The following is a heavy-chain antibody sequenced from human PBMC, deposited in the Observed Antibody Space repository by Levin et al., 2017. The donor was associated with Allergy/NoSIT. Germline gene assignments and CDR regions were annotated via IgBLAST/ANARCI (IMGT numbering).Heavy chain of an antibody. CDR3: ARVSRYFDWLSPFDY. CDR2: ISYDGSNK. J-gene: IGHJ4*02. CDR1: GFTFSSYA. D-gene: IGHD3-9*01. Sequence: GESLKISCAASGFTFSSYAMHWVRQAPGKGLEWVAVISYDGSNKYYADSVKGRFTISRDNSKNTLYLQMNSLRAEDTAVYYCARVSRYFDWLSPFDYWGQGTLVTVSS. V-gene: IGHV3-30-3*01.